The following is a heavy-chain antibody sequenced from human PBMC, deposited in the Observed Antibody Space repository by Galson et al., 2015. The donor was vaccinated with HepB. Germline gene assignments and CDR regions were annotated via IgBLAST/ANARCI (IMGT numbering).Heavy chain of an antibody. J-gene: IGHJ4*02. CDR1: GFTFSSYA. V-gene: IGHV3-30-3*01. Sequence: SLRLSCAASGFTFSSYAMHWVRQAPGKGLEWVAVISYDGSNKYYADSVKGRFTISRDNSKNTLYLQMNSLRAEDTAVYYCARGPRRAVAGTGFDYWGQGTLVTVSS. CDR3: ARGPRRAVAGTGFDY. CDR2: ISYDGSNK. D-gene: IGHD6-19*01.